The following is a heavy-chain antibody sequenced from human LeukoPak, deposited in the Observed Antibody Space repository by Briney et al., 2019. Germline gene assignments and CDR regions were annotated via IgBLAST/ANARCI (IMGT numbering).Heavy chain of an antibody. CDR3: ARELGYCTSGSCYHLRMDV. Sequence: PSETLSPTCSVSGDSISSYYWTWIRQTAGEGLEWIGRIYSSGSANYNPSLKSRVTMSVDTSKKLFSLKLSSVIAADTAVYYCARELGYCTSGSCYHLRMDVWGQGTTVTVSS. J-gene: IGHJ6*02. CDR1: GDSISSYY. D-gene: IGHD2-15*01. V-gene: IGHV4-4*07. CDR2: IYSSGSA.